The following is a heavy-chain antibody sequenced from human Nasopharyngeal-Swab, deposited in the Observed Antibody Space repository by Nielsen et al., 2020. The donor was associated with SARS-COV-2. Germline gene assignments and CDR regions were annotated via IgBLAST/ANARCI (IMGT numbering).Heavy chain of an antibody. Sequence: GGSLRLSCAASGFSFSTYGMHWVRQSPVKGLEWLTNIWYDGSNKYYADSVEGRFTISRDNAKSSLYLQMNSLRVEDTALYYCARENNWEALRYFDLWGRGTLVTVSS. J-gene: IGHJ2*01. CDR2: IWYDGSNK. D-gene: IGHD1-20*01. CDR1: GFSFSTYG. CDR3: ARENNWEALRYFDL. V-gene: IGHV3-33*01.